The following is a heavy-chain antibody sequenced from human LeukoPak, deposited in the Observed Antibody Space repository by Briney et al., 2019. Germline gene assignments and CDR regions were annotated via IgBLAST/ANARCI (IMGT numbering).Heavy chain of an antibody. D-gene: IGHD2-21*01. CDR3: ARTYCGTNACPFEF. CDR1: GGSISSTSHY. V-gene: IGHV4-39*01. CDR2: IYYSGST. J-gene: IGHJ4*02. Sequence: PSETLSLTCTVSGGSISSTSHYWDWIRQPPGKGLEWIGSIYYSGSTYYNPSLKSRVTISVDTSKNQFSLKLSSVTAADTAVYYCARTYCGTNACPFEFWGQGTLVTVSS.